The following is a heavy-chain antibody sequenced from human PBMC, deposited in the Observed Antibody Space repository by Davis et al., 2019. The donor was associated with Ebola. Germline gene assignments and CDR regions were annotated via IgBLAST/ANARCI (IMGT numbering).Heavy chain of an antibody. V-gene: IGHV3-23*01. J-gene: IGHJ4*02. Sequence: SRFPDKSYAMSGVRQAPGKGREWVAAMSGSGGSTYYADSVKGRFTISRDTSKNTLSLQMNSLRAEDTAVFYCARANWGSVDYWGQGTLVTVSS. CDR3: ARANWGSVDY. CDR2: MSGSGGST. CDR1: RFPDKSYA. D-gene: IGHD7-27*01.